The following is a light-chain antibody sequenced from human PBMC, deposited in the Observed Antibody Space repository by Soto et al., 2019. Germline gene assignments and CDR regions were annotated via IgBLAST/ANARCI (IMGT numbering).Light chain of an antibody. Sequence: ESVVTQSPGTLSLSPGDRATLSCRASQSVDSRYVAWYQQKPGQAPRLLVYAASSRATGIPDRFSGSGSGTDFTLTISRLEPEDFAVYYCQQYGTSFYTFGQGTRLEIK. V-gene: IGKV3-20*01. CDR3: QQYGTSFYT. J-gene: IGKJ2*01. CDR2: AAS. CDR1: QSVDSRY.